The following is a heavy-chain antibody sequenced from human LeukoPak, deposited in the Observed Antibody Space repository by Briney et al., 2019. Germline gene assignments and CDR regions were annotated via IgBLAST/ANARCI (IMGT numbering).Heavy chain of an antibody. Sequence: PSQTLSLTCTVSGGSISSGDYYWSWIRQPPGKGLEWIGYIYYSGSTYYNPSLKSRVTISLDTSKNQFSLKMRSVTAADTAVYYCARGSGDYENYAFDIWGQGTTVTVSS. CDR2: IYYSGST. D-gene: IGHD4-17*01. CDR1: GGSISSGDYY. J-gene: IGHJ3*02. V-gene: IGHV4-30-4*01. CDR3: ARGSGDYENYAFDI.